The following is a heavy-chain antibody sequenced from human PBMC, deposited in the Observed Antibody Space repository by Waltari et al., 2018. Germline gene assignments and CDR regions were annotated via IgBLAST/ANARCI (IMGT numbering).Heavy chain of an antibody. CDR3: ARSRRPDTSGWYYFDY. J-gene: IGHJ4*02. D-gene: IGHD6-19*01. V-gene: IGHV1-3*01. CDR1: AYSFTRYI. Sequence: QVQLVQSGAEVKHPGASVTVSCNAPAYSFTRYIIHWVRQAPGQGLEWMRWVNPANGNRKYSENFQARVTIFSDTSASTAYMELRSLKSEDTAVYYCARSRRPDTSGWYYFDYWGPGTLVTVSS. CDR2: VNPANGNR.